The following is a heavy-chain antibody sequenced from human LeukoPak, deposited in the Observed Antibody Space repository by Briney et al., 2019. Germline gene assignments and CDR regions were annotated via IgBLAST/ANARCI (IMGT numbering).Heavy chain of an antibody. V-gene: IGHV3-23*01. Sequence: GGSLRLSCAASEFSFSNFAMHWVRQAPGKGLEWVSAISGSGGSTYYADSVKGRFTISRDNSKNTLYLQMNSLRAEDTAVYYCAKDQTGYSGYFDYWGQGTLVTVSS. J-gene: IGHJ4*02. CDR3: AKDQTGYSGYFDY. CDR2: ISGSGGST. CDR1: EFSFSNFA. D-gene: IGHD5-12*01.